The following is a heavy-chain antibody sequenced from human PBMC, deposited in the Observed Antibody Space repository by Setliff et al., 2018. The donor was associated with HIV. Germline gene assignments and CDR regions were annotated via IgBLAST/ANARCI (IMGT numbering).Heavy chain of an antibody. J-gene: IGHJ3*02. CDR2: IKSKTDGGTS. Sequence: PGGSLRLSCAASGFTFSKSWMTWVRQAPGKGLEWVGRIKSKTDGGTSDYAAPVKGRFTISRDDSKNTLYLQMDTLRADDSALYYCAKDLSVRGSGFKGASAIWGQGTKVSVSS. V-gene: IGHV3-15*05. CDR1: GFTFSKSW. CDR3: AKDLSVRGSGFKGASAI. D-gene: IGHD6-19*01.